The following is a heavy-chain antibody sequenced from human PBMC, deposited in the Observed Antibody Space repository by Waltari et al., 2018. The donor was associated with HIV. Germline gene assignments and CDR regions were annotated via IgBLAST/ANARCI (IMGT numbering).Heavy chain of an antibody. V-gene: IGHV4-39*07. J-gene: IGHJ4*02. Sequence: QLRLQESGPRLVKPSETLSLTCSVSAGPISRNVSHWCWIRQSPGKGLEWIGSIYYTGNTYYKPSLKRRVTISIDTSKNQFSLRLTSVTAADTAIYYCVAQDYSDSVDWWGQGTLVTVFS. CDR2: IYYTGNT. D-gene: IGHD4-17*01. CDR3: VAQDYSDSVDW. CDR1: AGPISRNVSH.